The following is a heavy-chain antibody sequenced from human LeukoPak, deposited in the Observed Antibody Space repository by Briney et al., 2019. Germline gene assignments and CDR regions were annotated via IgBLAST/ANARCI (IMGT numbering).Heavy chain of an antibody. CDR3: ARGQRGYSNR. CDR1: GGSFSAYY. Sequence: SETLSLTCAVYGGSFSAYYWTWIRQSPGKGLEWIGEINHSGITNYTPSLKSRVTISVDTSKNQFSLKLSSVTAADTAVYYCARGQRGYSNRWGQGTLVTVSS. CDR2: INHSGIT. D-gene: IGHD5-18*01. J-gene: IGHJ5*02. V-gene: IGHV4-34*01.